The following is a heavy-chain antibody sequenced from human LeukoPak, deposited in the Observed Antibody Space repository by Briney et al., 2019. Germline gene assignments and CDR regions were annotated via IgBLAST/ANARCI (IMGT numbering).Heavy chain of an antibody. Sequence: KVSCKASGYTFTGYYMHWVRQAPGQGLEWMGWINPNSGGTNYAQKFQGRVTMTRDTSISTAYMELSRLRSDDTAVYYCARDLWFGESDPPDAFDIWGQGTMVTVSS. V-gene: IGHV1-2*02. CDR3: ARDLWFGESDPPDAFDI. CDR1: GYTFTGYY. D-gene: IGHD3-10*01. CDR2: INPNSGGT. J-gene: IGHJ3*02.